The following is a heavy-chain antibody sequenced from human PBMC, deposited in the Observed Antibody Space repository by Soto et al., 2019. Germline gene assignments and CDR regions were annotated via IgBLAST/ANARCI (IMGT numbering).Heavy chain of an antibody. CDR1: GFTFSGYA. CDR3: AKNSVRVTTSWHSDY. D-gene: IGHD4-17*01. Sequence: EVQLLESGGDLVQPGRSLRLSCAASGFTFSGYAMSWVRQDPGKGLVWVSVIHGGGNSAYYADSVMGRFTNYRDNSKNTLYLHMISLRGEDLALYDGAKNSVRVTTSWHSDYWCQGTLVTVSS. J-gene: IGHJ4*02. CDR2: IHGGGNSA. V-gene: IGHV3-23*01.